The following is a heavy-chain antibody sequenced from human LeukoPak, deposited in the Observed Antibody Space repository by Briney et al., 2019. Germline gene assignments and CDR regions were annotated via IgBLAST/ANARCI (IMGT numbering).Heavy chain of an antibody. CDR3: ARPRAGDLDY. Sequence: PGGSLRLSCAATGFTFSSHSMNWVRQAPGKGLEWVSSISSTGTYTYYADSVKGRFTISRDNVKNSLYLKMNSLRAEDTAVYYCARPRAGDLDYWGQGTLVTVSS. V-gene: IGHV3-21*01. CDR1: GFTFSSHS. CDR2: ISSTGTYT. D-gene: IGHD3-16*01. J-gene: IGHJ4*02.